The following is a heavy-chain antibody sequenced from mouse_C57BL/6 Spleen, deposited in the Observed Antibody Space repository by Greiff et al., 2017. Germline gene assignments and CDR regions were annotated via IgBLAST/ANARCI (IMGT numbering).Heavy chain of an antibody. CDR2: IHPNSGST. D-gene: IGHD2-4*01. J-gene: IGHJ2*01. V-gene: IGHV1-64*01. CDR3: ASRITTGYYFDY. Sequence: QVQLQQSGAELVKPGASVKLSCKASGYTFTSYWMHWVKQRPGQGLEWIGMIHPNSGSTNYNEKFKSKATLTVDKSSSTAYMQLSSLTSEDSAVYYCASRITTGYYFDYWGQGTTLTVSS. CDR1: GYTFTSYW.